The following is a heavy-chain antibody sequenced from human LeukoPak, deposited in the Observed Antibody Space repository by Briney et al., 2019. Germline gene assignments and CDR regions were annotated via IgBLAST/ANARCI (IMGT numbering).Heavy chain of an antibody. CDR3: ARAGGSSSWDPFDY. Sequence: GGSLRLSCAASGFTFSTYNMNWVRQAPGKGLEWVSYISSSSRTIFYADSLKGRFTISRDNAKNSLYLQMNSLRAEDTAVYYCARAGGSSSWDPFDYWGQETLVTVSS. J-gene: IGHJ4*02. V-gene: IGHV3-48*01. CDR2: ISSSSRTI. D-gene: IGHD6-13*01. CDR1: GFTFSTYN.